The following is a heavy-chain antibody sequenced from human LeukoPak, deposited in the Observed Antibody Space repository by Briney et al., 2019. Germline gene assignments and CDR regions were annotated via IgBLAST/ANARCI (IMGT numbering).Heavy chain of an antibody. Sequence: ASVKVSCKTSGYTFTSYYMHWVRRAPGQGLEWMGWINPNSGGTNYAQKFQGRVTMTRDTSISTAYMELSRLRSDDTAVYYCARERAAAGTRGWFDPWGQGTLVTVSS. J-gene: IGHJ5*02. CDR3: ARERAAAGTRGWFDP. D-gene: IGHD6-13*01. V-gene: IGHV1-2*02. CDR1: GYTFTSYY. CDR2: INPNSGGT.